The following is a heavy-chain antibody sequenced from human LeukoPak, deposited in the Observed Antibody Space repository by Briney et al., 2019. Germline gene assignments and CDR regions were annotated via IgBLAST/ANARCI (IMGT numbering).Heavy chain of an antibody. CDR2: ISYTGNTK. D-gene: IGHD3-22*01. CDR1: GFTFNNYG. J-gene: IGHJ4*02. Sequence: PGGSLRLSCAASGFTFNNYGMQWVRQAPGKGLEWVAVISYTGNTKYYVDSVKGRFTISRDNSKNTLYLQMNSLRAEDTAVYYCARDPYYYDSSGIDYWGQGTLVTVSS. CDR3: ARDPYYYDSSGIDY. V-gene: IGHV3-30*03.